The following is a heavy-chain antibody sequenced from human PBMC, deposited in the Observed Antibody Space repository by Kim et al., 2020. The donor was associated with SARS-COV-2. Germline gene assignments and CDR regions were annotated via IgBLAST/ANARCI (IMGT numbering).Heavy chain of an antibody. D-gene: IGHD2-2*01. CDR3: ARQCSSTSQCIDP. CDR1: GYSFTSYW. J-gene: IGHJ5*02. Sequence: GESLKISCKGSGYSFTSYWIGWVRQMPGKGLEWVGIIYPGDSDTRYSPSFQGQVTISADKSISTAYLQWSSLKASDTAMYYCARQCSSTSQCIDPWGQGTLVTVSS. CDR2: IYPGDSDT. V-gene: IGHV5-51*01.